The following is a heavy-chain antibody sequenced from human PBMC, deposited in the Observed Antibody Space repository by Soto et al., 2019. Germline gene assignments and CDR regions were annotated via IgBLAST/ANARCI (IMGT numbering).Heavy chain of an antibody. CDR2: ILVDGRT. D-gene: IGHD2-8*02. CDR3: AKATATGGGAFDI. J-gene: IGHJ3*02. CDR1: GFICSSYD. V-gene: IGHV3-23*01. Sequence: GGSLRLSCAASGFICSSYDVSWVRQASGKGLEWVSTILVDGRTFYVDSVKGRFTISRDSSQNTVYLQMNSLTAGDTALYYCAKATATGGGAFDICGQGTMVTVSS.